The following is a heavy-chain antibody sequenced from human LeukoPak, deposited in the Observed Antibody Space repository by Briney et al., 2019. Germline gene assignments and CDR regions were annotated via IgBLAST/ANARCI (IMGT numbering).Heavy chain of an antibody. CDR1: GGSFSGYY. Sequence: SETLSLTCAVYGGSFSGYYWSWIRQPPGKGLEWIGEINHSGSTNYNPSLKSRVTISVDTSKNQFSLKLSSVTAADTAVYYCARGRAGLRFFDWLRRGFAPWGKGTLVTVS. V-gene: IGHV4-34*01. D-gene: IGHD3-9*01. J-gene: IGHJ5*02. CDR3: ARGRAGLRFFDWLRRGFAP. CDR2: INHSGST.